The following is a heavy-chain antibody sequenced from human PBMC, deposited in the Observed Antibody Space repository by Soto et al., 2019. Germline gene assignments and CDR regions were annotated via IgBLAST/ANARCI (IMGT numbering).Heavy chain of an antibody. J-gene: IGHJ4*02. CDR1: GGSVSSGNYY. Sequence: TSETLSLTCTVSGGSVSSGNYYWSWIRQPPGEGLEWIGYFYYTGSINYNPSLKSRVTISIDASKNQFSLRLSSVTAADTAVYHCARHFSVFYDFFAYWGRGMLVTVSS. V-gene: IGHV4-61*01. CDR3: ARHFSVFYDFFAY. CDR2: FYYTGSI. D-gene: IGHD3-3*02.